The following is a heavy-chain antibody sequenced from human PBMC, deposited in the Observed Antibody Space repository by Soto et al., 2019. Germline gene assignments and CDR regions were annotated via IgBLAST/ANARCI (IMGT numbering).Heavy chain of an antibody. D-gene: IGHD2-21*02. CDR2: VSWNSGAK. CDR3: AKGVATAVPALDY. CDR1: GFSFDGFV. V-gene: IGHV3-9*01. Sequence: PGGSLRLSCVASGFSFDGFVMNWVRQRPGKGLEWVSSVSWNSGAKLDADSVKGRFAISRDSAKKSVYLQMNSLRPDDTAFYYCAKGVATAVPALDYWGQGTLVTVSS. J-gene: IGHJ4*02.